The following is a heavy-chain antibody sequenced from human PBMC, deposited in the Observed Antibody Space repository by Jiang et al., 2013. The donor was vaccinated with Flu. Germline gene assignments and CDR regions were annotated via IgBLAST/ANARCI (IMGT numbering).Heavy chain of an antibody. CDR3: AKDLAYSSASDGXFDI. Sequence: VQLLESGGGLVQPGGSLRLSCAASGFTFSTYAMSWVRQAPGKGLQWVSAISGSGGSTYYADSVKGRFAISRDNSKNTLYLQMSSLRAEDTAVYYCAKDLAYSSASDGXFDIWGPRDNGHHLF. CDR2: ISGSGGST. D-gene: IGHD6-6*01. V-gene: IGHV3-23*01. CDR1: GFTFSTYA. J-gene: IGHJ3*02.